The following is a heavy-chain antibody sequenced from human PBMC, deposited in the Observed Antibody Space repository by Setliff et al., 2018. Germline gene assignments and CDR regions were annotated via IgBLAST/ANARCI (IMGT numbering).Heavy chain of an antibody. D-gene: IGHD1-26*01. CDR2: VNPESGDT. V-gene: IGHV1-2*02. CDR1: VYTFTGYA. CDR3: ATRKSSGRLYYMDV. Sequence: ASVKVSCKPSVYTFTGYAMHWVRQAPGQGLEWMGWVNPESGDTKLSQKFQARVTMTRDTSTRTTYVEVTRLSSVTAADTAVYYCATRKSSGRLYYMDVWGKGTTVTVSS. J-gene: IGHJ6*03.